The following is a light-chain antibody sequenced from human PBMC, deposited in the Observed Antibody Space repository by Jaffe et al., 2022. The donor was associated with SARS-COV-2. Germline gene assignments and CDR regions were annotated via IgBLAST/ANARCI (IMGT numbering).Light chain of an antibody. CDR2: GAS. Sequence: EIVLAQSPGTVSLSPGARATLSCRASQSVSSSYLSWYQQKPGQAPRLLIYGASSRATGIPDRFSGSGSGTDFTLTISRLEPEDFAVYYCQQYGSSLWTFGQGTKVEIK. V-gene: IGKV3-20*01. J-gene: IGKJ1*01. CDR3: QQYGSSLWT. CDR1: QSVSSSY.